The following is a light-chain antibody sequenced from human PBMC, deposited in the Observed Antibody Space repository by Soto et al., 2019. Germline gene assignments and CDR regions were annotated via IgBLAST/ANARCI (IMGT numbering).Light chain of an antibody. CDR2: DAS. V-gene: IGKV1-5*01. Sequence: DIEMTQSPSTLSVSVGDSVTITCRASQSVSSSLAWYQQKPGKAPKLLFYDASTLESVVPSRFSGSGFGTDFTIAISSQQADDLANYYCQQNDGYPCTFGRGTKLEIK. CDR1: QSVSSS. CDR3: QQNDGYPCT. J-gene: IGKJ2*02.